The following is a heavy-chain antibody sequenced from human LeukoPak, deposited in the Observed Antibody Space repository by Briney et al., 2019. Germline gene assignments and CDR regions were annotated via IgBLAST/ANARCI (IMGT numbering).Heavy chain of an antibody. J-gene: IGHJ3*02. D-gene: IGHD1-26*01. CDR3: ARRVGEVGATIKDDAFDN. V-gene: IGHV4-4*09. CDR1: GGSISSYY. CDR2: IYTSGST. Sequence: SETLSLTCTVSGGSISSYYWSWIRQPPGKGLEWIGYIYTSGSTNYNPSLKSRVTISVDTSKNQFSLKLSSVTAADTAVYYCARRVGEVGATIKDDAFDNWGQGTMVTASS.